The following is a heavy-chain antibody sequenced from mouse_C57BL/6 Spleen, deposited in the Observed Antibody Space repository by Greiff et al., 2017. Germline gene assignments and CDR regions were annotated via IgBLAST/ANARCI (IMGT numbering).Heavy chain of an antibody. J-gene: IGHJ3*01. D-gene: IGHD1-1*02. CDR1: GYTFTSYW. CDR2: IDPSDSET. CDR3: ARSGELSLFAY. V-gene: IGHV1-52*01. Sequence: QVQLQQPGAELVRPGSSVKLSCKASGYTFTSYWMHWVKQRPIQGLEWIGNIDPSDSETHYNQKFKDKATLTVDKSSSTAYMQLSSLTSEDSAVYYCARSGELSLFAYWGQGTLVTVSA.